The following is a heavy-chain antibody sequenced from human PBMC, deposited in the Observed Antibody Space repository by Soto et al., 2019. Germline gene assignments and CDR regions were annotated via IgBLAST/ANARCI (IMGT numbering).Heavy chain of an antibody. J-gene: IGHJ4*02. D-gene: IGHD3-10*01. Sequence: SETLSLTCTVSGGSITSGGYYWSWIRRHPGKGLEWLGYIYGSGSTFYNPSLKSRITLSVDTSKSQFSLKLSSVTVADTAVYFCARKQAGYFYGIDYWGQGTLVTVSS. CDR2: IYGSGST. CDR1: GGSITSGGYY. V-gene: IGHV4-31*03. CDR3: ARKQAGYFYGIDY.